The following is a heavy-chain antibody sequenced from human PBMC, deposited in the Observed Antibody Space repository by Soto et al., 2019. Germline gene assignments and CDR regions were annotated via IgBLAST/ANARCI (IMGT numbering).Heavy chain of an antibody. CDR2: IYPGDSDT. V-gene: IGHV5-51*01. Sequence: GESLKISCKGSGYSFTNFWINWVRQMPGKGLEWMGIIYPGDSDTTYSPSFQGKVTISADKSITTAYLQWSSLKAADTAMYYCVRSGTSSGRFSDYWGQGTLVTVSS. CDR3: VRSGTSSGRFSDY. CDR1: GYSFTNFW. J-gene: IGHJ4*02. D-gene: IGHD2-15*01.